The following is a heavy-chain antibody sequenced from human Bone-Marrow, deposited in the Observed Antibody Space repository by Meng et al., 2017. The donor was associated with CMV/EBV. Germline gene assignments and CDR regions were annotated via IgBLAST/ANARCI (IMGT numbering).Heavy chain of an antibody. CDR3: ARDGLGADGQPDY. CDR1: GVDFSDYY. J-gene: IGHJ4*02. D-gene: IGHD1-26*01. V-gene: IGHV3-11*01. Sequence: LSLTCAASGVDFSDYYMSWIRQAPGKGLEWVSYISSSGSTIYYADSVKGRFTISRDNAKNSLYLQMNSLRAEDTAVYYCARDGLGADGQPDYWGQGTLVTVSS. CDR2: ISSSGSTI.